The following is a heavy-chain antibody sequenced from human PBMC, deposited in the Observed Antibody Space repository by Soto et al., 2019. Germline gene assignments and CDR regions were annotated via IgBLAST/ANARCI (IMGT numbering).Heavy chain of an antibody. CDR2: ISWNSGSI. D-gene: IGHD2-15*01. CDR1: GFTFDDYA. Sequence: GGSLRLSCAAPGFTFDDYAMHWVRQAPGKGLEWVSGISWNSGSIGYADSVKGRFTISRDNAKNSLYLQMNSLRAEDTALYYCARGDGGLGYYYMDVWGKGTTVTVSS. V-gene: IGHV3-9*01. J-gene: IGHJ6*03. CDR3: ARGDGGLGYYYMDV.